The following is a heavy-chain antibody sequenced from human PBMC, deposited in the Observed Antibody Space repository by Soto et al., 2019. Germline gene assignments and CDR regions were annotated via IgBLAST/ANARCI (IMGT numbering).Heavy chain of an antibody. V-gene: IGHV3-30-3*01. CDR1: GFTFSSYA. Sequence: PGGSLRLSCAASGFTFSSYAMHWVRQAPGKGLEWVAVISYDGSNKYYADSVKGRFTISRDNSKNTLYLQMNSLRAEDTAVYYCARGGAAAAGTPLGYWDQGTLVTVS. D-gene: IGHD6-13*01. CDR3: ARGGAAAAGTPLGY. J-gene: IGHJ4*02. CDR2: ISYDGSNK.